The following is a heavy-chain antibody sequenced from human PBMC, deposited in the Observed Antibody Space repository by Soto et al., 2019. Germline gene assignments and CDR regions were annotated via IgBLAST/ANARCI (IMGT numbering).Heavy chain of an antibody. CDR3: ASSSALWHGMDA. Sequence: GGSLRLSCAAPGFRFSSYAMSWVRQAPGQGPEWLSVISASGGSAYYADSVRGRFTISRDNSKNTLYLQMKSLGAEDTAVYYCASSSALWHGMDAWGQGTTVTVSS. V-gene: IGHV3-23*01. CDR1: GFRFSSYA. J-gene: IGHJ6*02. CDR2: ISASGGSA. D-gene: IGHD6-6*01.